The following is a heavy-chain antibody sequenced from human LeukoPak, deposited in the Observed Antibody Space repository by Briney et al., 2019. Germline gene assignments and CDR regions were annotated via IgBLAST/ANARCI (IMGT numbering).Heavy chain of an antibody. D-gene: IGHD4-23*01. CDR1: GYTFTSYA. J-gene: IGHJ4*02. CDR2: INAGNGNT. Sequence: ASVKVSCKASGYTFTSYAMHWVRQAPGQRLEWMGWINAGNGNTKYSQKFQGRVTMTRDTSISTAYMELSRLRSDDTAVYYCARVGTTVVTPHDYWGQGTLVTVSS. V-gene: IGHV1-3*01. CDR3: ARVGTTVVTPHDY.